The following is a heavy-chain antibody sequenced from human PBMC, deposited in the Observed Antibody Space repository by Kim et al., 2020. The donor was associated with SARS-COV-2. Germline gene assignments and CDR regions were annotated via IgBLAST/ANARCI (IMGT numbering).Heavy chain of an antibody. CDR3: ARSSLTVDAFDI. J-gene: IGHJ3*02. V-gene: IGHV4-34*01. D-gene: IGHD1-20*01. Sequence: NYKPSLKSRVTISVDTSKNQFSLKLSSVTAADTAVYYCARSSLTVDAFDIWGQGTMVTVSS.